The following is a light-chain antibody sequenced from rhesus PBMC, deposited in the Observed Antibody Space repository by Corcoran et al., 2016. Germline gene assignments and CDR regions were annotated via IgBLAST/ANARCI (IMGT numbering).Light chain of an antibody. CDR1: QGISSY. CDR3: QQYNSLPWT. Sequence: DIQMTQSPSSLSASVGDTVTITCRASQGISSYLAWYQQKPGKAPKLLIYKASILQSGVPSRFSGSGSGTECTLTISSLQPEDFATYYCQQYNSLPWTFGQGTKVEIK. J-gene: IGKJ1*01. CDR2: KAS. V-gene: IGKV1-25*01.